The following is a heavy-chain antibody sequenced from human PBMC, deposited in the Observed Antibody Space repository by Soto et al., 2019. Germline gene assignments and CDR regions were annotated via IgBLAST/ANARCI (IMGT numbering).Heavy chain of an antibody. CDR1: GFTFSGSA. Sequence: EVQLVESGGGLVQPGGSLKLSCAASGFTFSGSAMHWVRQASGKGLEWVGRIRSKANSYATAYAASVKGRFTISRDDSKNTAYLQMNSLKTEDTAVYYCTRTIAVAGTEPYYYYGMDVWGQGITVTVSS. CDR3: TRTIAVAGTEPYYYYGMDV. D-gene: IGHD6-19*01. V-gene: IGHV3-73*02. J-gene: IGHJ6*02. CDR2: IRSKANSYAT.